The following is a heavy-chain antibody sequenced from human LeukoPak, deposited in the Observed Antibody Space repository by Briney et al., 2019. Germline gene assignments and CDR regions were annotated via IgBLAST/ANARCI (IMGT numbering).Heavy chain of an antibody. J-gene: IGHJ4*02. CDR2: MNPNSGNT. CDR1: GYTFTSYD. Sequence: ASVTVSCEASGYTFTSYDINWVRPATGQGLEWMGWMNPNSGNTGYAQKFQGRVTMTRNTSISTAYMELSSLRSEDTAVYYCAIFEYYYDSSGYYYQQDFDYWGQGTLVTVSS. V-gene: IGHV1-8*01. D-gene: IGHD3-22*01. CDR3: AIFEYYYDSSGYYYQQDFDY.